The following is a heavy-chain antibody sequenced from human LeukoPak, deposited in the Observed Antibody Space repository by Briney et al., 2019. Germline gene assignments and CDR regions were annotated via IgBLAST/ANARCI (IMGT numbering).Heavy chain of an antibody. V-gene: IGHV1-18*01. CDR2: ISAYNGNT. CDR1: GYTFTSYG. J-gene: IGHJ4*02. CDR3: ARDRGDSGSGWYPSPSGY. Sequence: GVSVKVSCKPSGYTFTSYGISWVRQAPGQGLEWMGWISAYNGNTKYAQKLQGRVTMTTDTSTSTAYMELRSLRSDDTAVYYCARDRGDSGSGWYPSPSGYWGQGTLVTVSS. D-gene: IGHD6-19*01.